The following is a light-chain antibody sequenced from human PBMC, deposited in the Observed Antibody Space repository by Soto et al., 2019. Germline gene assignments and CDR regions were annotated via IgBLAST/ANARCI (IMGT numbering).Light chain of an antibody. CDR2: SVS. V-gene: IGKV2-28*01. Sequence: DIVMTQSPLSLSVTPGEPASISCRSSQSPLHRNGNIYLDWYLQKPGQSPQLLIYSVSNRASGVPERFSGSGSGTAFTLKISRLASHDVGHSSCMNALQPLTFGGGTKVEI. J-gene: IGKJ4*01. CDR3: MNALQPLT. CDR1: QSPLHRNGNIY.